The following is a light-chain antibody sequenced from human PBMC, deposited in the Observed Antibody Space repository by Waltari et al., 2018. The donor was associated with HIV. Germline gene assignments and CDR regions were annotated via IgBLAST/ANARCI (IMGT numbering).Light chain of an antibody. V-gene: IGLV4-69*01. CDR3: QTWGLGTFVV. J-gene: IGLJ2*01. Sequence: QPVLSQSPSASASLGASVKLTCTLSSGHSEYAIAWHQLQPEKGPRYLMRLNSDGSHIVRDGIPDRCSGSSSGAERYLTISSLQSEDEAVYYCQTWGLGTFVVFGGGTNLTVL. CDR1: SGHSEYA. CDR2: LNSDGSH.